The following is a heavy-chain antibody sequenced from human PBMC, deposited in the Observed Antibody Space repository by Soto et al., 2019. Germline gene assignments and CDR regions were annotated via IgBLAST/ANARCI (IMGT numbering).Heavy chain of an antibody. CDR3: ARHGDSVFEH. CDR2: IKEDGIDK. Sequence: PVGSLRLSCTASGFTFGRDWRAWVRQAPGKGLEWVGNIKEDGIDKYYVDSVKGRFTMARDNAKNLLYLQMNSLRAEDTAVYYCARHGDSVFEHWGQGTLVTVPS. V-gene: IGHV3-7*01. J-gene: IGHJ4*02. CDR1: GFTFGRDW. D-gene: IGHD2-21*01.